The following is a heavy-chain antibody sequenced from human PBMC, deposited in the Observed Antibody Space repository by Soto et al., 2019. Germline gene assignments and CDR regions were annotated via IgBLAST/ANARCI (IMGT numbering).Heavy chain of an antibody. CDR3: ANLVAGAIFGVVINPPFDY. CDR1: GFTFSSYG. CDR2: ISYDGSNK. Sequence: GGSLRLSCAASGFTFSSYGMHWVRQAPGKGLEWVAVISYDGSNKYYADSVKGRFTISRDNSKNTLYLQMNSLRAEDTAVYYCANLVAGAIFGVVINPPFDYWGQGTLVTVSS. V-gene: IGHV3-30*18. J-gene: IGHJ4*02. D-gene: IGHD3-3*01.